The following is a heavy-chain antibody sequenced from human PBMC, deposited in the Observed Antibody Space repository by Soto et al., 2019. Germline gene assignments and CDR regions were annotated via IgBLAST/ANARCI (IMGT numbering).Heavy chain of an antibody. J-gene: IGHJ4*01. Sequence: ASVKVSCKASGYTFTDYSFSWVRQAPGQGHEWMGWISAYNGNTYYAQKLQGRVTMTTVTYTSTAFMELTSLTSDDTAVYFCARLTCGGGTCYPPTFDFWDHGTLDIGSS. V-gene: IGHV1-18*01. D-gene: IGHD2-15*01. CDR1: GYTFTDYS. CDR2: ISAYNGNT. CDR3: ARLTCGGGTCYPPTFDF.